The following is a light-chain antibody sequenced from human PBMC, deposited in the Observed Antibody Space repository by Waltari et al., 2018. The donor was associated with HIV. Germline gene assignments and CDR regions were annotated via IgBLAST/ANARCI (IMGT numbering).Light chain of an antibody. CDR3: LLFFGGLWV. Sequence: QTVVTQEPSLTVSPGGTFTLTCASNTGAVTSDFYPNWVQLRPGQPPTTLISDTKNKHSWTPDRFSGFLFGGKAALTVSGVKPEDEAEYYCLLFFGGLWVFGGGTKLTVL. CDR2: DTK. CDR1: TGAVTSDFY. V-gene: IGLV7-43*01. J-gene: IGLJ3*02.